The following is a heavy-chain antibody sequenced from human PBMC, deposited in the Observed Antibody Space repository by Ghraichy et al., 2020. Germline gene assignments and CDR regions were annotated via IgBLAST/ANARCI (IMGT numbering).Heavy chain of an antibody. Sequence: ASVKVSYKASGYTFTSYGISWVRQAPGQGLEWMGWISAYNGNTNYAQKLQGRVTMTTDTSTSTAYMELRSLRSDDTAVYYCAKYSSSWEFDYWGQGTLVTVSS. J-gene: IGHJ4*02. CDR2: ISAYNGNT. D-gene: IGHD6-13*01. V-gene: IGHV1-18*01. CDR1: GYTFTSYG. CDR3: AKYSSSWEFDY.